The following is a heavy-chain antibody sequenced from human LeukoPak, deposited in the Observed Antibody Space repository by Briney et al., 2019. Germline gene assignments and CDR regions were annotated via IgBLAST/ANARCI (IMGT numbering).Heavy chain of an antibody. CDR2: MNPSSGNT. Sequence: ASVKVSCKASGYTFTSYDINWVRQATGQGLEWMGWMNPSSGNTGYAQKFQGRVTMTRNTSISTAYMELSSLRSEDTAVYYCAREGWLTTDFDYWGQGTLVTVSS. CDR3: AREGWLTTDFDY. D-gene: IGHD4-17*01. V-gene: IGHV1-8*01. CDR1: GYTFTSYD. J-gene: IGHJ4*02.